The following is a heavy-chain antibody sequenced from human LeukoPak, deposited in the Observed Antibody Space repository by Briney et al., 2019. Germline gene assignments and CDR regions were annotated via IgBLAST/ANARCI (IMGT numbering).Heavy chain of an antibody. CDR3: ARVGNNGYSSGWYSI. V-gene: IGHV1-69*13. D-gene: IGHD6-19*01. CDR1: GGTFSSYA. J-gene: IGHJ4*02. CDR2: IIPIFGTA. Sequence: ASVKVSCKASGGTFSSYAISWVRQAPGQGLEWMGGIIPIFGTANYAQKFQGRVTITADESTSTAYMELSSLRSEDTAVYYCARVGNNGYSSGWYSIWGQGTLVTVS.